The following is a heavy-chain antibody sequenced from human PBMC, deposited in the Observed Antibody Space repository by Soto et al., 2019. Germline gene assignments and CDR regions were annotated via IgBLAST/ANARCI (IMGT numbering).Heavy chain of an antibody. CDR2: ISGYNGNT. D-gene: IGHD3-22*01. CDR1: GYTFTIYG. CDR3: ARVDYSDSSGYYGY. Sequence: QVQLVQSGAEVKKPGASVKVSCKASGYTFTIYGISWVRQSPGQGLEWMGWISGYNGNTDYAQNLQDRVTLTTDASTSSVYMELMSLRSDDTAVYYCARVDYSDSSGYYGYWGQGTLITVSS. J-gene: IGHJ4*02. V-gene: IGHV1-18*04.